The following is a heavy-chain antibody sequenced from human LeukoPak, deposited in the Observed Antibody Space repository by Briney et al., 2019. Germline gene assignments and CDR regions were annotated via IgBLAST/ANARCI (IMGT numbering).Heavy chain of an antibody. CDR1: GFTFSNYG. CDR3: AKASGYYFDSSGYYLGAFDI. V-gene: IGHV3-23*01. D-gene: IGHD3-22*01. CDR2: ISGRSDST. Sequence: GGSLRLSCAASGFTFSNYGMNWVRQAPGKGLEWVSTISGRSDSTYYADSVKGRFTISRDNSKDTLYLQLNYLRAEDTAVYYCAKASGYYFDSSGYYLGAFDIWGPGTMVTVSS. J-gene: IGHJ3*02.